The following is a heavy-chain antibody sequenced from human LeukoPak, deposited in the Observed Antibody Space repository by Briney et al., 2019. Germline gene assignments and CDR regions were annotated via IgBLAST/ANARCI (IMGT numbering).Heavy chain of an antibody. CDR2: IRFDGGHK. CDR1: GFTFSNYG. D-gene: IGHD5-18*01. V-gene: IGHV3-30*02. CDR3: ARERGYSYGYEIDY. Sequence: PGGSLRLSCAASGFTFSNYGMFWVRQAPGKGLDWVSFIRFDGGHKYYADSVKGRFTISRDNSKNSLYLQMNSLRAEDTAVYYCARERGYSYGYEIDYWGQGTLVTVSS. J-gene: IGHJ4*02.